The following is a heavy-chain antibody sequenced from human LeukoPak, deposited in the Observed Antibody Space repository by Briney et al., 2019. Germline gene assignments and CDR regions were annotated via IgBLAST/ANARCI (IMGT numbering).Heavy chain of an antibody. CDR2: IRYDGTNK. V-gene: IGHV3-30*02. D-gene: IGHD6-13*01. CDR1: GFIFSDYG. J-gene: IGHJ4*02. CDR3: ARGGSSWPFDY. Sequence: GGSLRLSCAASGFIFSDYGMYWVRQAPGKGLEWVAFIRYDGTNKYYGDSVKGRFTISRDNSKITLYLQMNSLRPEDTAVYYCARGGSSWPFDYWGQGTLVTVSS.